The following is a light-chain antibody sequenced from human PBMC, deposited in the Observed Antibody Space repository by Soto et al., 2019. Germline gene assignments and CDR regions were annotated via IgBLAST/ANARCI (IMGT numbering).Light chain of an antibody. V-gene: IGKV3-11*01. J-gene: IGKJ3*01. CDR3: QQRSNWPRFT. CDR1: QSVSSY. CDR2: DAS. Sequence: EIVLTQSPATLSLSPGERATLSCRASQSVSSYLAWYQQKPGQAPSLLIYDASNRATGIPARFSGSGSGTDFTLTISSLEPESFAVYYCQQRSNWPRFTFGPGTKVDIK.